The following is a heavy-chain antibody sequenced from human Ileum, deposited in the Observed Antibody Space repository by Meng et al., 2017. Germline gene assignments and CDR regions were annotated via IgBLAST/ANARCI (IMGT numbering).Heavy chain of an antibody. CDR1: GYTFTSYF. CDR2: INPLNGDT. CDR3: AAGDYSAFFPDY. J-gene: IGHJ4*01. Sequence: ASVKVSCKASGYTFTSYFMNWVRQAPGQGLEWMGRINPLNGDTNYAQKFQGRVTMTRDTSISTAYMELSDLRSDDAAVYYCAAGDYSAFFPDYWGHGTRVTGAS. D-gene: IGHD2-21*01. V-gene: IGHV1-2*06.